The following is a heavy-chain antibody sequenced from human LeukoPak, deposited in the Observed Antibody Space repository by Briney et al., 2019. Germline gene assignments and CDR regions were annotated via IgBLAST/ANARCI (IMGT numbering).Heavy chain of an antibody. V-gene: IGHV4-59*08. D-gene: IGHD3-9*01. CDR1: GGSISSYY. CDR3: ARTELRYFDWSRYYFDY. J-gene: IGHJ4*02. Sequence: SETLSLTCTVSGGSISSYYWSWIRQPPGKGLERIGYIYYSGSTNYNPSLKSRVTISVDTSKNQFSLKLSSVTAADTAVYYCARTELRYFDWSRYYFDYWGQGTLVTVSS. CDR2: IYYSGST.